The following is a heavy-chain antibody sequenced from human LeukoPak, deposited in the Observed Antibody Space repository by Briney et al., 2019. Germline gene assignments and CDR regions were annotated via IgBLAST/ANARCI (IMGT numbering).Heavy chain of an antibody. CDR3: AKDIGGGDYYYYGMDV. V-gene: IGHV3-9*01. CDR1: GFTFDDYA. CDR2: ISWNSGSI. Sequence: GRSLRLSCAASGFTFDDYAMHWVRQAPGKGLEWVSGISWNSGSIGYADSVKGRFTISRDNAKNSLYLQMNSLRAEDTALYYCAKDIGGGDYYYYGMDVWGQGTTVTVSS. D-gene: IGHD2-21*01. J-gene: IGHJ6*02.